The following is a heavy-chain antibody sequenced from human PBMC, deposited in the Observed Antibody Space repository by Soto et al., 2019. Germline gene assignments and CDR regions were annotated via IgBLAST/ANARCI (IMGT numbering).Heavy chain of an antibody. Sequence: PGGSLRLSCAASGFTFSTYWMHWVRQVPGKGLVWVSRINSDGSITSTRYADSVKGRFTISRDNAKNTLHLQMDSLRAEDTAVYYCARAPSRLIVTLGGVIAPYFGMDVWGQGTTVTGSS. CDR1: GFTFSTYW. J-gene: IGHJ6*02. CDR2: INSDGSITST. D-gene: IGHD3-16*02. V-gene: IGHV3-74*01. CDR3: ARAPSRLIVTLGGVIAPYFGMDV.